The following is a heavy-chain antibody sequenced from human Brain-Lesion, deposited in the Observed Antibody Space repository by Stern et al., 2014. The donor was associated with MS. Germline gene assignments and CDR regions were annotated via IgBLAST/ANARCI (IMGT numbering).Heavy chain of an antibody. CDR2: INRNTGGT. CDR1: GYIFTGYY. CDR3: ARDQRGITIFGVVTHYSYLGMDV. D-gene: IGHD3-3*01. J-gene: IGHJ6*02. Sequence: VQLVESGAEVKKPGASVKVSCKTSGYIFTGYYIHWVRQAPGQGLEWMAWINRNTGGTKDAQKFQGRVTKSRGTSIRRVSAELSSLTSDDTAVYYCARDQRGITIFGVVTHYSYLGMDVWGQGTTVTVSS. V-gene: IGHV1-2*02.